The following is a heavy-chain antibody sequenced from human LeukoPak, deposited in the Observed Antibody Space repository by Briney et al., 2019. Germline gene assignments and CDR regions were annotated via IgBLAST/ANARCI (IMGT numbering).Heavy chain of an antibody. CDR1: GFTFSSYG. D-gene: IGHD6-19*01. CDR2: IRYDGSNK. J-gene: IGHJ6*03. Sequence: HGGSLKLLWGASGFTFSSYGMHWVRQAPGKGLEGGAFIRYDGSNKYYADSVKGRFTISRDNSKDTLYLQMNSLRAEDTAVYCCGKQRAVGGLRYYYMDVWGKGNTVTVSS. CDR3: GKQRAVGGLRYYYMDV. V-gene: IGHV3-30*02.